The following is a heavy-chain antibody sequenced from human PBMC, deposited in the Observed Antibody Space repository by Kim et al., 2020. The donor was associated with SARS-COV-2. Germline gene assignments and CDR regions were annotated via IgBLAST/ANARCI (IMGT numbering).Heavy chain of an antibody. D-gene: IGHD3-9*01. CDR3: AMGGLRYFDWLFGY. CDR1: GDSVSSNSAA. V-gene: IGHV6-1*01. Sequence: SQTLSLTCAISGDSVSSNSAAWDWIRQSPSRGLEWLGRTYYRSKWYNDYAVSVKSRITINPDTSKNQFSLQLNSATPEDTAVYYCAMGGLRYFDWLFGYWGQGTLVTVSS. J-gene: IGHJ4*02. CDR2: TYYRSKWYN.